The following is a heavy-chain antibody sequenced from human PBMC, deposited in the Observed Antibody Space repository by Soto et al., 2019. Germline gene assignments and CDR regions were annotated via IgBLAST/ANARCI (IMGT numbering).Heavy chain of an antibody. V-gene: IGHV3-33*01. J-gene: IGHJ5*02. D-gene: IGHD2-21*01. Sequence: QVQLVESGGGVVQPGRSLRLSCAASGFSFSDYVMHWVRQAPGKGLEWVAVMWYHGRDLFYADSVKGRFTISRDNSKNRLNLKRNSLRAEDTAVYYCARDQGEKSGNSILATWGQGTLVPVPS. CDR3: ARDQGEKSGNSILAT. CDR1: GFSFSDYV. CDR2: MWYHGRDL.